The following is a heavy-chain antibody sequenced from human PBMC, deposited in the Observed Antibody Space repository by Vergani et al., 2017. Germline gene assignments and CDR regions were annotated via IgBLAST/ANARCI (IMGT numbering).Heavy chain of an antibody. V-gene: IGHV3-30*18. CDR1: GFTFSSYG. D-gene: IGHD1-26*01. CDR2: ISYDGSNK. CDR3: AKSGSYSRYYFDY. J-gene: IGHJ4*02. Sequence: QVQLVESGGGVVQPGRSLRLSCAASGFTFSSYGMHWVRQAPGKGLEWVAVISYDGSNKYYADSVKGRVTISRDKSKNTLYLQMNSLRAEDTAVYYCAKSGSYSRYYFDYWGQGTLVTVSS.